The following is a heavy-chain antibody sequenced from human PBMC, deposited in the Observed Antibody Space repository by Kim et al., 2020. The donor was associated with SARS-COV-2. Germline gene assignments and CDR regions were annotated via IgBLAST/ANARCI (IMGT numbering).Heavy chain of an antibody. V-gene: IGHV1-8*01. J-gene: IGHJ6*02. CDR2: MNPNSGNT. D-gene: IGHD3-3*02. CDR3: ARDGVLVASYYYYGMDV. CDR1: GYTFTSYD. Sequence: ASVKVSCKASGYTFTSYDINWVRQATGQGLEWMGWMNPNSGNTGYAQKFQGRVTMTRNTSISTAYMELSSLRSEDTAVYYCARDGVLVASYYYYGMDVWGQGTTVTVSS.